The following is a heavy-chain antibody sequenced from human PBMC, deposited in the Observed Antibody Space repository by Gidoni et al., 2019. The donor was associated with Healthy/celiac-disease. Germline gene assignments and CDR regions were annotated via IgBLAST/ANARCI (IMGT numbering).Heavy chain of an antibody. J-gene: IGHJ5*02. V-gene: IGHV4-39*01. CDR2: IYYSGST. Sequence: QLQLQESGPGLVKPSETLSLTCTVSGGSISSSSYYWGWIRQPPGKGLEWIGSIYYSGSTYYNPSFKSRVTISVDTSKTQFSLKLSSVTAADTAVYYCARHHIDYGDYLFGWFDPWGQGTLVTVSS. CDR1: GGSISSSSYY. D-gene: IGHD4-17*01. CDR3: ARHHIDYGDYLFGWFDP.